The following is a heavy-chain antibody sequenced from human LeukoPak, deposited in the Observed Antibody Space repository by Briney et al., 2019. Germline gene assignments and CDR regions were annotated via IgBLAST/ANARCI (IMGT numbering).Heavy chain of an antibody. CDR3: ARVSRDNWNDGYYFDY. Sequence: SETVSLTCTVSGGSISGYYWSWIRQPPGEGLEWIGYIYYSGSTNYNPSLKSRVTISVDTSKNQFSLKLSSVTAADTAVYYCARVSRDNWNDGYYFDYWGQGTLVTVSS. CDR2: IYYSGST. V-gene: IGHV4-59*01. J-gene: IGHJ4*02. D-gene: IGHD1-20*01. CDR1: GGSISGYY.